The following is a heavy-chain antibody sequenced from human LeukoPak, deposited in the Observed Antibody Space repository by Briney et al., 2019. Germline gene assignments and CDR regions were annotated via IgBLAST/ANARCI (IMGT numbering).Heavy chain of an antibody. CDR2: ISYDGTNK. CDR1: GFIFSSYD. V-gene: IGHV3-30*18. J-gene: IGHJ3*01. Sequence: PGGSLRLSCAASGFIFSSYDMHWVRQAPGKGLEWVAVISYDGTNKNYADSVQGRFTISRDNSKNTLYLQMNSLRAEDTAVYYCAKEHYGYYGGDAFDVWGQGTMVTVSS. CDR3: AKEHYGYYGGDAFDV. D-gene: IGHD4-17*01.